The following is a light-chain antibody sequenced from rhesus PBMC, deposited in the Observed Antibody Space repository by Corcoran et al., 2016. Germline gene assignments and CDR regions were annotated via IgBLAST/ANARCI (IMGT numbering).Light chain of an antibody. CDR2: KVT. Sequence: DIVMTQTPLSLPVTPGEPASISCRSSQSLLHSNGNTYLHWYLQKPGQSPRLLIYKVTTRASGVPDRFSGTGSGTDFTLKISRVEPEDVGVYYCMQSTRDPYSFGQGTKVEIK. CDR1: QSLLHSNGNTY. CDR3: MQSTRDPYS. V-gene: IGKV2S3*01. J-gene: IGKJ2*01.